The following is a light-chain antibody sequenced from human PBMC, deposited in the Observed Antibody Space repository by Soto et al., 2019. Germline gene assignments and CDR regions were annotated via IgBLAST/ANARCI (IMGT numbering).Light chain of an antibody. J-gene: IGLJ1*01. CDR1: SSDVGAYKY. CDR2: DVS. V-gene: IGLV2-14*01. CDR3: SSYTSSSTYV. Sequence: QSVLTQPASVSGPPGQSITISCTGTSSDVGAYKYVSWYQQHPGKAPKLMIYDVSNRPSGVSDRFSGSKSGNTVSLTISGLQAEDEADYYCSSYTSSSTYVFGTGTKVTVL.